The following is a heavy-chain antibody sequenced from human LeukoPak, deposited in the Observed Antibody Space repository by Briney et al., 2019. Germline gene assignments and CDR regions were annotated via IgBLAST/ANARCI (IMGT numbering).Heavy chain of an antibody. Sequence: SETLPLTCTVSGGSISSYYWSWIRQPAGKGLEWIGRIYTSGSTNYNPSLKSRVTMSVDTSKNQLSLKLSSVTAADTAVYYCARDSKRFGVNWFDPWGQGTLVTVSS. CDR3: ARDSKRFGVNWFDP. J-gene: IGHJ5*02. CDR2: IYTSGST. D-gene: IGHD3-10*01. V-gene: IGHV4-4*07. CDR1: GGSISSYY.